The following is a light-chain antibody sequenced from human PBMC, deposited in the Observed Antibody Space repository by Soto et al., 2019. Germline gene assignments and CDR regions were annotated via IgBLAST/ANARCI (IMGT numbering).Light chain of an antibody. Sequence: EIVLTQSPAALSSSRGERVTLSCRASQSVSNYLAWYQQKPGQAPRLLISEASNRATGIAARFSGSGSGTDFTLTISSLEPEDFVVYYCQQRYDSWTFGQGTKVDI. CDR3: QQRYDSWT. V-gene: IGKV3-11*01. CDR1: QSVSNY. CDR2: EAS. J-gene: IGKJ1*01.